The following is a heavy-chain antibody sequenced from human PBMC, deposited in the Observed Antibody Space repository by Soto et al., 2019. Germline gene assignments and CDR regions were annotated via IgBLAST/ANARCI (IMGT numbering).Heavy chain of an antibody. V-gene: IGHV1-8*01. CDR2: MNPNSGNT. J-gene: IGHJ5*02. D-gene: IGHD3-3*01. CDR1: GYTFTSYD. CDR3: ASGWHLPLYDFWSGNSNWFDP. Sequence: QVQLVQSGAEVKKPGASVKVSCKASGYTFTSYDINWVRQATGQGLEWMGWMNPNSGNTGYAQKFQGRVTMTMNTSLSTAYMGLSSLRSEDTAVYYCASGWHLPLYDFWSGNSNWFDPWGQGTLVTVSS.